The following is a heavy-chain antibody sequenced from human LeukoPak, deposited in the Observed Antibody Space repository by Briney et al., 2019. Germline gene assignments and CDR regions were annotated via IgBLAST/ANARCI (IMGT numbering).Heavy chain of an antibody. V-gene: IGHV3-30*18. J-gene: IGHJ4*02. CDR1: GFTFSSYG. CDR2: ISYDGSNI. CDR3: AKSTWVATYYFDY. D-gene: IGHD1-26*01. Sequence: GGSLRLSCAASGFTFSSYGMHWVRQAPGKGLEWVAVISYDGSNIYYGDSVKGRFTISRDNSKSTLYLLMNSLRAEDTAVYYCAKSTWVATYYFDYWGQGTQVTVSS.